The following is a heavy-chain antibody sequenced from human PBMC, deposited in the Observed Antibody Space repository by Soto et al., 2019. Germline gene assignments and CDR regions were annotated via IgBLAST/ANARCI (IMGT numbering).Heavy chain of an antibody. J-gene: IGHJ4*02. CDR1: GFTFSTYA. Sequence: EVQLLESGGDLVQPGGSLRLSCAASGFTFSTYAMSWVRQAPGKGLEWVAYINGGSDSIYYAESVKGRFTISRDNARNSLSLQMNSLSDEDTAVYYCAKSGDSAGWGIDFWGQGTLVTVSS. CDR3: AKSGDSAGWGIDF. D-gene: IGHD6-19*01. CDR2: INGGSDSI. V-gene: IGHV3-48*02.